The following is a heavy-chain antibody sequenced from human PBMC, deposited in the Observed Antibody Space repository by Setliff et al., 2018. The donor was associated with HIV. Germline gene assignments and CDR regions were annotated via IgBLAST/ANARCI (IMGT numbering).Heavy chain of an antibody. D-gene: IGHD1-26*01. CDR2: INHSGST. Sequence: PSETLSLTCAVYGGSFSGYYWSWIRQPPEKGLEWIGEINHSGSTNYNPSLKSRVTISVDTSKNQLSLKLSSATAADTAVYYCARGLYRAPHQALGYWGQGTLVTVSS. J-gene: IGHJ4*02. CDR3: ARGLYRAPHQALGY. V-gene: IGHV4-34*01. CDR1: GGSFSGYY.